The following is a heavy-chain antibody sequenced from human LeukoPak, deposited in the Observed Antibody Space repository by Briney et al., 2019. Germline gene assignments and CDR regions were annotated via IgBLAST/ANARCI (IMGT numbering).Heavy chain of an antibody. J-gene: IGHJ4*02. V-gene: IGHV3-30-3*01. D-gene: IGHD1-1*01. CDR3: ARDTSATTFDY. Sequence: GGSLRLSCAASGFTFSSYAMHWVRQAPGKGLEWVAIISYDGSNKYYADSVKGRFTISRDNSKNTLYLQMNSLRAEDTAVYYCARDTSATTFDYWGQGTLVTVSS. CDR1: GFTFSSYA. CDR2: ISYDGSNK.